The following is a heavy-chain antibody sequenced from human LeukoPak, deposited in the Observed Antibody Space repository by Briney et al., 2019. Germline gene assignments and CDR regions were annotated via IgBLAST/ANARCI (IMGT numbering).Heavy chain of an antibody. Sequence: PGGSLRLSCAASGFTFSSYAMSWVRQAPGKGLEWVSGISGSGGSTYYADSVKGRFTISRDKSENTLYLQMNSLRAEDTAVYYCAKDRIPGIAAAAYFDYWGQGTLVTVSS. CDR2: ISGSGGST. CDR1: GFTFSSYA. J-gene: IGHJ4*02. D-gene: IGHD6-13*01. CDR3: AKDRIPGIAAAAYFDY. V-gene: IGHV3-23*01.